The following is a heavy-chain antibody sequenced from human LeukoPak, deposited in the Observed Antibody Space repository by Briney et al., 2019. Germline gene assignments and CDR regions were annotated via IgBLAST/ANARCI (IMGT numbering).Heavy chain of an antibody. Sequence: SETLSLTCAVSGASISSASYWGWIRQPPGKGLEWIGTLSYSGDTSYNSSLRGRVTISRDTSKNLFPLRLTSVTAADTAVYYCARGPWWLQSVASWGQGTLVTVSS. V-gene: IGHV4-39*06. D-gene: IGHD5-24*01. CDR2: LSYSGDT. J-gene: IGHJ4*02. CDR3: ARGPWWLQSVAS. CDR1: GASISSASY.